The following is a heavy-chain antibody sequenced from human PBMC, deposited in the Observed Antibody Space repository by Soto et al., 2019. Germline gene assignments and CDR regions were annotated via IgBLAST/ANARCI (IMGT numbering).Heavy chain of an antibody. CDR3: ARGALWFGELSLSPRPTYYYYGMDV. CDR2: INHSGST. J-gene: IGHJ6*02. V-gene: IGHV4-34*01. D-gene: IGHD3-10*01. Sequence: KTSETLSLTCAVYGGSFSGYYWSWIRQPPGKGLEWIGEINHSGSTNYNPSLKSRVTISVDTSKNQFSLKLSSVTAADTAVYYCARGALWFGELSLSPRPTYYYYGMDVWGQGTTVTVSS. CDR1: GGSFSGYY.